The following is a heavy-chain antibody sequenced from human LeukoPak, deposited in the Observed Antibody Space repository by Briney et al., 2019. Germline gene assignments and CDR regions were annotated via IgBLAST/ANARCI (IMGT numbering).Heavy chain of an antibody. D-gene: IGHD2-21*02. V-gene: IGHV4-30-4*08. CDR2: IYYSGST. CDR1: GASIITGDYY. J-gene: IGHJ5*02. Sequence: SETLSLTCIVSGASIITGDYYWSWIRQPPGKGLQWIGYIYYSGSTYYDPSLKSRVKISVDTSKNQFSLRLSSVTAADTAVYYCARGNVVVTATSNWFDPWGQGTLVTVSS. CDR3: ARGNVVVTATSNWFDP.